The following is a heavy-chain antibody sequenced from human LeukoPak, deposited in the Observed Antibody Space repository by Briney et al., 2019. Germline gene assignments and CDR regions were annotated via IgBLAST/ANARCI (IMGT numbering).Heavy chain of an antibody. Sequence: GGSLRLSCAASEFTVSSNYMSWVRQAPGKGLEWVSVIYSGGSTYYADSVKGRFTISRDNSKNTLYLQMNSLRAEDTAVYYCASDYGGIDYWGQGTLVTVSS. CDR3: ASDYGGIDY. J-gene: IGHJ4*02. V-gene: IGHV3-66*01. CDR1: EFTVSSNY. D-gene: IGHD4-23*01. CDR2: IYSGGST.